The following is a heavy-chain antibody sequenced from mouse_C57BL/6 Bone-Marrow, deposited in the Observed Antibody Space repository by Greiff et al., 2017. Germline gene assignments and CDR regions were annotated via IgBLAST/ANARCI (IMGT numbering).Heavy chain of an antibody. V-gene: IGHV5-12*01. CDR2: ISNGGGST. CDR1: GFTFSDYY. Sequence: EVQLVESGAGLVQPGGSLKLSCAASGFTFSDYYMYWVRQTPEKRLEWVAYISNGGGSTYYPDTVKGRFTISTNNANNTLYLQESRLKSEEAAVYYCAPLLSAKAMDYWGQGTTVTVSS. J-gene: IGHJ4*01. D-gene: IGHD1-1*02. CDR3: APLLSAKAMDY.